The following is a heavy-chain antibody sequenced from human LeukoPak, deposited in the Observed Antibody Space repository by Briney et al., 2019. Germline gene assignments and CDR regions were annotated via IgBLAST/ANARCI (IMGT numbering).Heavy chain of an antibody. D-gene: IGHD1-7*01. CDR1: GFTFISYA. J-gene: IGHJ3*02. CDR3: AKFTASRYNWNYVNNAFDI. Sequence: GGSRRPSCAASGFTFISYAMSWVRQAPGRGLGWFSAIIVIVGSTYYADSVKGRFTISRDNSKNTLSLQMKSLSAEDTAVYYCAKFTASRYNWNYVNNAFDIWGQGTMVTVSS. CDR2: IIVIVGST. V-gene: IGHV3-23*01.